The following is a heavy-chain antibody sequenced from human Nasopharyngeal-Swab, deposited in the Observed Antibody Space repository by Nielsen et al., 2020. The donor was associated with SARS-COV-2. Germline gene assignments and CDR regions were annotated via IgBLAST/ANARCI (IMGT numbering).Heavy chain of an antibody. CDR2: ISHGGRGN. CDR3: ARWNARGAGGNYGMDV. D-gene: IGHD2-8*01. Sequence: GESLKISCAASGYSFSRYGMHWVRQAPGKGLEWVAVISHGGRGNFYADSVTGRFTISRDNSTLYLQMSSLRTEDTAVYYCARWNARGAGGNYGMDVWGQGTTVTVSS. V-gene: IGHV3-30*03. CDR1: GYSFSRYG. J-gene: IGHJ6*02.